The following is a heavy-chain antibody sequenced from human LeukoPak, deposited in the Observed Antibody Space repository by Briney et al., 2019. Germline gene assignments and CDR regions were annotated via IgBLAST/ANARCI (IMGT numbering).Heavy chain of an antibody. J-gene: IGHJ4*02. CDR1: XXTXXSXY. V-gene: IGHV1-46*03. CDR2: INPSGGST. D-gene: IGHD6-13*01. Sequence: XASXXTXXSXYMHWVRQAPGQGLEWMGIINPSGGSTSYAQKFQGRVTMTSDTSTSTVYMELSSLRSEDTAVYYCARAHLHSSSWYDYWGQGTLVTVSS. CDR3: ARAHLHSSSWYDY.